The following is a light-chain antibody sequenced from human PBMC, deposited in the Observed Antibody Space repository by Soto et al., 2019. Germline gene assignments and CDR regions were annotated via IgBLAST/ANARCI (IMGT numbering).Light chain of an antibody. CDR1: QSVSSSY. Sequence: EIVLTQSPGTLCLSPGERATLSCRASQSVSSSYLAWYQQKPGQAPRLLIYGASTRATGIQARFSGSGSGTEFTLTIRSLQSEDFAVYYCKQYNNWLRTFGQGTKVDIK. V-gene: IGKV3-15*01. J-gene: IGKJ1*01. CDR2: GAS. CDR3: KQYNNWLRT.